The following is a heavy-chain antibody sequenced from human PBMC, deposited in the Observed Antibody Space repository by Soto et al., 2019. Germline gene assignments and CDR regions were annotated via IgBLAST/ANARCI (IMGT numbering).Heavy chain of an antibody. CDR1: GFKFNDYA. Sequence: EVQLVESGGGLVQPGRSLRLSCVASGFKFNDYAIHWVRQVPGKGLEWVSGISWDSGTIGYADSVKGRFAISRDNAKTSLYLQMNSLSVEATALYYSTTAIGTYSYDSRGFHYWGQGTLVTVSS. V-gene: IGHV3-9*01. CDR2: ISWDSGTI. D-gene: IGHD3-22*01. CDR3: TTAIGTYSYDSRGFHY. J-gene: IGHJ4*02.